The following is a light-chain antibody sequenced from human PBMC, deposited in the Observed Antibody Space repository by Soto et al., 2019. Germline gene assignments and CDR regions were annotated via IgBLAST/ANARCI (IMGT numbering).Light chain of an antibody. V-gene: IGKV1-9*01. CDR3: LQVNSFPLS. CDR1: QGISSY. CDR2: AAS. J-gene: IGKJ4*01. Sequence: IPLTQSPSSLSASVGDSVTINCRDSQGISSYLAWYQQQIGKDPKFXIYAASTLQSGVLSRFTGSGSGTDFTLTITSLQPEDFATYYCLQVNSFPLSFGGGTKVDIK.